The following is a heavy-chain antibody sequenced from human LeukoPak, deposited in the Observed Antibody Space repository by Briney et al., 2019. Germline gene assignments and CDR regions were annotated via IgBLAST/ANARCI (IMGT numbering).Heavy chain of an antibody. D-gene: IGHD3-3*01. CDR1: GGSISSGDYY. CDR2: IYYSGST. J-gene: IGHJ4*02. CDR3: ARSIFGVVTRWYYFDY. V-gene: IGHV4-30-4*08. Sequence: PSETLSLTCTVSGGSISSGDYYWSWIRQPPGKGLEWIGYIYYSGSTYYNPSLKSRVTISVDTSKNQFSLKLSSVTAADTAVYYCARSIFGVVTRWYYFDYWGQGTLVTVSS.